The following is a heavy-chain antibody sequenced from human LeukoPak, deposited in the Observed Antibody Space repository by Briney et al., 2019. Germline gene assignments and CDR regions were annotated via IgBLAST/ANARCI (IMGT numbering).Heavy chain of an antibody. Sequence: GASVKVSCKASGYTFTGYYMHWVRQAPGQGLEWMGWINPNSGGTNYAQKFQGRVTMTRDTSISTAYMELSRLRSDDTAVYYCARDPGSSGWDGFDYWGQGTLVTVSS. D-gene: IGHD6-19*01. V-gene: IGHV1-2*02. CDR1: GYTFTGYY. J-gene: IGHJ4*02. CDR2: INPNSGGT. CDR3: ARDPGSSGWDGFDY.